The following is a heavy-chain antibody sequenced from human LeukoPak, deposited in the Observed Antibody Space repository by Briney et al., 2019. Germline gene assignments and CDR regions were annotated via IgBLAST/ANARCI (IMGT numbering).Heavy chain of an antibody. D-gene: IGHD2-15*01. V-gene: IGHV5-51*01. CDR2: IHPGDSDT. Sequence: GESLKISCKGSGYSFTSYWIGWVRRMPGKGLEGMGIIHPGDSDTRYSPSFQGQVTISVDKSISTAYLQWSSLKASDTAMYYCARHEASHCSGGSCYYSLDYWGQGTLVTVSS. J-gene: IGHJ4*02. CDR3: ARHEASHCSGGSCYYSLDY. CDR1: GYSFTSYW.